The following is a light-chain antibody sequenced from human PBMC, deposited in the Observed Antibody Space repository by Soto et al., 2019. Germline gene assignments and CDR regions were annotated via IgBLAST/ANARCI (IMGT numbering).Light chain of an antibody. Sequence: DIQMTQSPSTVSASVGDRVAITCRASDNIDTWVAWYQQKPGEAPKLLIYKASKLENGDPSRFAGFGSGTEFTLTISSLQPDDFATYYCQQYNSYSPTFGQGTKVDIK. V-gene: IGKV1-5*03. CDR3: QQYNSYSPT. CDR1: DNIDTW. J-gene: IGKJ1*01. CDR2: KAS.